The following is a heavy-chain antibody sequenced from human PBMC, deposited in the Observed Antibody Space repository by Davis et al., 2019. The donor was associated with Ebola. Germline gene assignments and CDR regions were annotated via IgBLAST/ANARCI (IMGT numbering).Heavy chain of an antibody. J-gene: IGHJ6*02. D-gene: IGHD3-3*01. CDR1: GFTFGDYA. V-gene: IGHV3-49*03. CDR2: IRSKAYGGTT. CDR3: TSRGVVTYPDYYYYGMDV. Sequence: GESLKISCTASGFTFGDYAMSWFRQAPGKGLEWVGFIRSKAYGGTTEYAASVKGRFTISRDDSKSIAYLQMNSLKTEDTAVYYCTSRGVVTYPDYYYYGMDVGGQGTTVTVSS.